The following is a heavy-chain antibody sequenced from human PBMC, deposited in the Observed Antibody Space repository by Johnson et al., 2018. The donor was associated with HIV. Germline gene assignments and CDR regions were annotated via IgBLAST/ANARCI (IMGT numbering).Heavy chain of an antibody. CDR3: AKEGRDCTGGVCYSLAFDI. J-gene: IGHJ3*02. Sequence: QVQLVESGGGVVQPGRSLRLSCEASGFTFSSYPMHWVRQAPGKGLEWVAVISYDGSNKYYADSVKGRFTISRDNSKNTLYLQMNSLRAEDTAVYYCAKEGRDCTGGVCYSLAFDIWGQGTMVTVSS. CDR1: GFTFSSYP. V-gene: IGHV3-30*04. CDR2: ISYDGSNK. D-gene: IGHD2-8*02.